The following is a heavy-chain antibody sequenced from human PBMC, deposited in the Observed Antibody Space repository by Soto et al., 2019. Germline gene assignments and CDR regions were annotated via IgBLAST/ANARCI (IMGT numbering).Heavy chain of an antibody. D-gene: IGHD4-17*01. Sequence: QVQLVQSGAEVKKPGASVKVSCKASGYTFTSYYMHWVRQAPGQGLEWMGIINPSGGSTSYAQKFHGRVTLTRDTSTTTLYMALSSLRAEGTAGYYCARYYGEYVVDYWGQGPLVAVSS. V-gene: IGHV1-46*01. J-gene: IGHJ4*02. CDR2: INPSGGST. CDR1: GYTFTSYY. CDR3: ARYYGEYVVDY.